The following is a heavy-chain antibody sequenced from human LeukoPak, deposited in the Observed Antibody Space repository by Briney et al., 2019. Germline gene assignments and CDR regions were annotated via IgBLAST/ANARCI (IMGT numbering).Heavy chain of an antibody. Sequence: GGSLRLSCVASGFIVSSSYMSWVRQAPGKGLEWVSVIYSGGGTNYADSVKGRFTISRDRSKNTLYLQMNSLRVEDTAVYYCARAPMTTEDYWGQGTLVTVSS. D-gene: IGHD4-17*01. CDR3: ARAPMTTEDY. CDR1: GFIVSSSY. CDR2: IYSGGGT. V-gene: IGHV3-53*01. J-gene: IGHJ4*02.